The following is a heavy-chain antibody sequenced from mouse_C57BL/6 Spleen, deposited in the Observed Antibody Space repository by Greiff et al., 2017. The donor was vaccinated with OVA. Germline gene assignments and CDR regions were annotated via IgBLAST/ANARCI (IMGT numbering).Heavy chain of an antibody. J-gene: IGHJ4*01. CDR2: IWSGGST. D-gene: IGHD1-1*01. V-gene: IGHV2-2*01. CDR3: ARNWEIYYYGSSYMGSAMDY. Sequence: QVQLQQSGPGLVQPSQSLSITCTVSGFSLTSYGVHWVRQSPGKGLEWLGVIWSGGSTDYNAAFISRLSISKDNSKSQVFFKMNSLQADDTAIYYCARNWEIYYYGSSYMGSAMDYWGQGTSVTVSS. CDR1: GFSLTSYG.